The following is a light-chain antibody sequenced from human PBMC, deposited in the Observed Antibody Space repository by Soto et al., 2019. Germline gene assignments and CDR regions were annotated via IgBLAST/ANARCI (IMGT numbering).Light chain of an antibody. CDR1: QSLNGR. J-gene: IGKJ1*01. Sequence: DIQMTQSPSTLSSSVGDRVTITCRASQSLNGRLAWYQQRPGQAPNLLIYDVSTLETGVPSRFSGTGSETEFLLTISGLQPDDFASYYCHQYIYYSTFGPGTKVDIK. V-gene: IGKV1-5*01. CDR3: HQYIYYST. CDR2: DVS.